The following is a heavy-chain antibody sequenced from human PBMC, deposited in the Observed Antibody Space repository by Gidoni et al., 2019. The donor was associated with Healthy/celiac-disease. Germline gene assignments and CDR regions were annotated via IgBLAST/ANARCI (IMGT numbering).Heavy chain of an antibody. CDR1: GFTFSSDG. V-gene: IGHV3-30*03. D-gene: IGHD5-12*01. J-gene: IGHJ4*02. Sequence: QVQLVESGGGVVQPGRSLRLSCAASGFTFSSDGMHWVRQAPGKGLEWVAVISYDGSNKYYADSVKGRFTISRDNSKNTLYLQMNSLRAEDTAVYYCASRGYDWYWGQGTLVTVSS. CDR2: ISYDGSNK. CDR3: ASRGYDWY.